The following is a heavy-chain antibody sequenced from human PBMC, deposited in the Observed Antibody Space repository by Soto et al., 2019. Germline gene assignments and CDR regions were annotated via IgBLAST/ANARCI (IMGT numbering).Heavy chain of an antibody. CDR3: AKGIAVAVPYYYGMDV. CDR1: GFTFSNYA. Sequence: EVQLLESGGGLVQPGRSLRLSCAASGFTFSNYAMSWVRQAPGKGLEWVSTISGSGGSTHYADSVKGRFTISRDNSKNTLDLQMNSLSAEDTAVYYCAKGIAVAVPYYYGMDVWGQGTTVTVSS. J-gene: IGHJ6*02. V-gene: IGHV3-23*01. CDR2: ISGSGGST. D-gene: IGHD6-19*01.